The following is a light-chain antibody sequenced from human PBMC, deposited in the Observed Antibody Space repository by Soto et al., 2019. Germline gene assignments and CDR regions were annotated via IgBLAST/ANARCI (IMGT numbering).Light chain of an antibody. CDR2: AAS. CDR1: QSISSY. V-gene: IGKV1-39*01. CDR3: QQSYSTPFT. Sequence: DIQMTQSPSSLSASVGDRVTITCRASQSISSYLNWYQQRPGKAPKLLIYAASSLQSGVPSWFSGSGSGTDFTLTISSLQPEDFATYYCQQSYSTPFTFVPGTKVDIK. J-gene: IGKJ3*01.